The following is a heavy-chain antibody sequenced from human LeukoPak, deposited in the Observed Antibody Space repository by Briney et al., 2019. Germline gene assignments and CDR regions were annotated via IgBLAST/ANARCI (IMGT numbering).Heavy chain of an antibody. Sequence: GGSLRLSCAASGFTLRSFWMSLVRQAPGKGLEWVANIKQEGSEKYYVDSVKGRCTISSDDAEKLLDEEVNSLKTEDTAVYYCTTEGEDDYNYYYYMDVWGKGTTVTVSS. J-gene: IGHJ6*03. CDR1: GFTLRSFW. CDR2: IKQEGSEK. V-gene: IGHV3-7*03. CDR3: TTEGEDDYNYYYYMDV. D-gene: IGHD2-15*01.